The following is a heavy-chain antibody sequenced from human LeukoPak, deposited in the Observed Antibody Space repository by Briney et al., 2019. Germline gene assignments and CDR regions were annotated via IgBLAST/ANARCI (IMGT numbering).Heavy chain of an antibody. J-gene: IGHJ6*03. Sequence: SETLSLTCTVSGGSISSSSYYWGWIRQPPGKGLEWIGSIYYSGSTNYNPSLKSRVTISVDKSKNQFSLKLSSVTAADTAVYYCARADYSSTWSHDYYYMDVWGKGTTVTVSS. V-gene: IGHV4-39*07. CDR3: ARADYSSTWSHDYYYMDV. D-gene: IGHD6-13*01. CDR1: GGSISSSSYY. CDR2: IYYSGST.